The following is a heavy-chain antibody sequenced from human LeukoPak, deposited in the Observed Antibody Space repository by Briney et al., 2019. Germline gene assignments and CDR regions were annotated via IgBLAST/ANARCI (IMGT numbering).Heavy chain of an antibody. Sequence: SETLSLTCTVSGGSISSSDYYWGWIRQPPGRGLEWIGSIYYSGSTYYNPSLKSRVTIFVDTSKNQFSLKLRSVTAADTAVYYCARDYRGWYYFDYWGQGTLVTVSS. CDR1: GGSISSSDYY. V-gene: IGHV4-39*02. D-gene: IGHD6-19*01. J-gene: IGHJ4*02. CDR3: ARDYRGWYYFDY. CDR2: IYYSGST.